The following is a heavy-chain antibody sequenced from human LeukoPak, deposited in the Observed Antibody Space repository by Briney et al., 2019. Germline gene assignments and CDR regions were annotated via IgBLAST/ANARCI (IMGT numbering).Heavy chain of an antibody. D-gene: IGHD3-10*01. Sequence: GGSLRLSCVASGSTFSNYYMHWLRQTPGKGLAWVSRIRTDGGETNYADSVKGRFTNSRDNAKNTLYLQINSLRVEDTAVYYCARDFLAQGSWGHRTLVTVSS. V-gene: IGHV3-74*01. CDR1: GSTFSNYY. CDR3: ARDFLAQGS. J-gene: IGHJ4*01. CDR2: IRTDGGET.